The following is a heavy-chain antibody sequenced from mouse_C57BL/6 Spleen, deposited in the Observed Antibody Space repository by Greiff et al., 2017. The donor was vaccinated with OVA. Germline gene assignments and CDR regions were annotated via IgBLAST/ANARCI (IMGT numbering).Heavy chain of an antibody. CDR1: GYSITSGYY. J-gene: IGHJ2*01. CDR2: ISYDGSN. V-gene: IGHV3-6*01. D-gene: IGHD2-4*01. CDR3: AREGGLRVDY. Sequence: EVQLVESGPGLVKPSQSLSLTCSVTGYSITSGYYWNWIRQFPGNKLEWMGYISYDGSNNYNPSLKNRISITRDTSKNQFFLKLNSVTTEDTATYYCAREGGLRVDYWGQGTTLTVSS.